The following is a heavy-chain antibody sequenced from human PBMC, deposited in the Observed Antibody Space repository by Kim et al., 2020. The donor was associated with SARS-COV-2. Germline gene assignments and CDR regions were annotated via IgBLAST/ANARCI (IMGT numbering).Heavy chain of an antibody. D-gene: IGHD4-4*01. J-gene: IGHJ5*02. V-gene: IGHV3-74*01. CDR3: TRGGGMWSTLTTVVFD. CDR1: GFTFSDYY. CDR2: INSDGTTT. Sequence: GGSLRLSCATSGFTFSDYYMDWVRQAPGKGLVWVSHINSDGTTTPYADSVKGRFTISRDNARNSLYLQMNSLSGEDTAAYYCTRGGGMWSTLTTVVFD.